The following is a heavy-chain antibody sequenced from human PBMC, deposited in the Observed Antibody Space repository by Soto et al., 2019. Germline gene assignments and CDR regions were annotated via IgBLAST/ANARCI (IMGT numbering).Heavy chain of an antibody. D-gene: IGHD1-1*01. V-gene: IGHV1-18*01. Sequence: QVHLVQSGAAVKKPGASVKVSCKASGYTFTSSGITWVRQAPGQGLEWMGWISAHNGNTDYAQKLQGRDIVTRDTATSTADMELRSLRSDDTAVYYCARGRYGDYGGQGALVTVSS. CDR3: ARGRYGDY. CDR2: ISAHNGNT. CDR1: GYTFTSSG. J-gene: IGHJ4*02.